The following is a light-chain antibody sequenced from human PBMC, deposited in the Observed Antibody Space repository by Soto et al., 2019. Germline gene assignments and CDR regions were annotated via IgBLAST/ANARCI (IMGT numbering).Light chain of an antibody. CDR1: QSISSSF. J-gene: IGKJ5*01. CDR3: QQYGTSEII. Sequence: EIVLTQSPGTLSLSPGERATLSCRASQSISSSFLAWYQQKVGQAPRLLIYDASSRATGIPDRFSGSGSGTDFTLTISRLEPEDFAVFFCQQYGTSEIIFGQGTRLEI. CDR2: DAS. V-gene: IGKV3-20*01.